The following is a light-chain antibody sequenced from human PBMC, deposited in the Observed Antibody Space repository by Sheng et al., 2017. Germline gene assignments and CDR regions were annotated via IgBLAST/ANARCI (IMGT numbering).Light chain of an antibody. CDR1: QSVSSSY. J-gene: IGKJ3*01. Sequence: EIVLTQSPGTLSLSPGERATLSCRASQSVSSSYLAWYQQKPGKAPKLLIYAASSLQSGVPSRFSGSGSGTDFTLTISSLQPEDIATYYCQQYDNLPPFGPGTKVDIK. V-gene: IGKV3-20*01. CDR2: AAS. CDR3: QQYDNLPP.